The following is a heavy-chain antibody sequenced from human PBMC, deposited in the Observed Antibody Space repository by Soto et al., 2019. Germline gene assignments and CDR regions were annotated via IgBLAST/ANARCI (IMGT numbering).Heavy chain of an antibody. CDR2: SKNRGQGFTI. D-gene: IGHD3-16*01. J-gene: IGHJ4*02. Sequence: HLVASGGGLVQPGGSLRLSCAASGFTFNDHYMDWVRQAPGKGLEWVARSKNRGQGFTIEYAASLKGRFTISRDDSANSLHLQMNSLETDDTAVYYCTVWIEGACYWGRGILVTVSS. CDR1: GFTFNDHY. CDR3: TVWIEGACY. V-gene: IGHV3-72*01.